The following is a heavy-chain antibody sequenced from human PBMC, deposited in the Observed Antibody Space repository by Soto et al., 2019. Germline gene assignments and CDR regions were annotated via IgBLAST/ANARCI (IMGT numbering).Heavy chain of an antibody. D-gene: IGHD3-10*01. CDR1: GFTFSSSA. Sequence: EVQLLESGGGLVQPGGSLRLSCAASGFTFSSSAMSWVRQAPGKGLEWVSAISGSGGSTYYADSVKGRFTISRDNSKNTLYLQMNSLRAEDTAVYYCAKASGYTYGSGSYLDYWGQGTLVTVSS. CDR3: AKASGYTYGSGSYLDY. J-gene: IGHJ4*02. V-gene: IGHV3-23*01. CDR2: ISGSGGST.